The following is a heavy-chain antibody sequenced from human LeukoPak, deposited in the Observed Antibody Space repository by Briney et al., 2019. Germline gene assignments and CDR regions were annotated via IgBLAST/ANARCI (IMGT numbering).Heavy chain of an antibody. CDR1: GYTFTGYY. CDR3: ARGGCSSTSCYTTRELLRYTPWFDP. V-gene: IGHV1-2*02. J-gene: IGHJ5*02. D-gene: IGHD2-2*02. Sequence: GASVKVSCKASGYTFTGYYMHWVRQAPGQGLEWMGWINPNSGGTNYAQKFQGRVTTTRDTSISTAYMELSRLRSDDTAVYYCARGGCSSTSCYTTRELLRYTPWFDPWGQGTLVTVSS. CDR2: INPNSGGT.